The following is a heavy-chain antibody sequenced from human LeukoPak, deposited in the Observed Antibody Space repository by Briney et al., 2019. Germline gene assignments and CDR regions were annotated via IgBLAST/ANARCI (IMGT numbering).Heavy chain of an antibody. Sequence: SVKVSCNAAGGTFSIYAISWGRQAPGQGLEWKGGIIPIFSTANYAKKFQSRVTITAEESTSTGYMERSSLGSEDTAVYYCPRAQRVVAALFDYWGQGTLVTVSS. CDR2: IIPIFSTA. J-gene: IGHJ4*02. V-gene: IGHV1-69*13. D-gene: IGHD2-15*01. CDR1: GGTFSIYA. CDR3: PRAQRVVAALFDY.